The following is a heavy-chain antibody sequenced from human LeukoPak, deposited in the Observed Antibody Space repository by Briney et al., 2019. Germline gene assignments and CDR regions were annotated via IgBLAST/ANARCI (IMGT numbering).Heavy chain of an antibody. D-gene: IGHD3-16*01. Sequence: GGSLRLSYAASGFTFDDYAMHWVRQAPGKGLEWVSGISWNSGRIGYEDSVKGRFTISRDKAKNSLYLQMNSLRAEDMTVYYCAKGGTPSIPDYMDVWGKGTTVTVSS. CDR1: GFTFDDYA. J-gene: IGHJ6*03. CDR3: AKGGTPSIPDYMDV. CDR2: ISWNSGRI. V-gene: IGHV3-9*03.